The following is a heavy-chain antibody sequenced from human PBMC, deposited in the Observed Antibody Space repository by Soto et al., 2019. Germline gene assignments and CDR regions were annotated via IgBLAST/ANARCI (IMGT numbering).Heavy chain of an antibody. Sequence: ASVKVSCKASGYTFTGYYMHWVRQAPGQGLEWMGWINPNSGGTNYAQKFQGRVTMTRDTSISTAYMELSRLRSDDTAVYYCARDIAAAGYKYYFDYWGQGTLVTVSS. D-gene: IGHD6-13*01. CDR3: ARDIAAAGYKYYFDY. J-gene: IGHJ4*02. CDR2: INPNSGGT. CDR1: GYTFTGYY. V-gene: IGHV1-2*02.